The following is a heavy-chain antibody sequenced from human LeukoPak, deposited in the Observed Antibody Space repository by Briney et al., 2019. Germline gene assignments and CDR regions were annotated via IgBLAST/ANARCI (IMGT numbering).Heavy chain of an antibody. Sequence: GGSLRLSCADSGFTFSSSEMNWVRQAPGKGLEWVSYIGGSGSPIYYADSGKGRFNISRDNAKNSLYLQMNSLRAEDTAVYYCARGFISWNDPEFDYWGQGAVVTVSS. CDR2: IGGSGSPI. V-gene: IGHV3-48*03. CDR3: ARGFISWNDPEFDY. D-gene: IGHD1-1*01. J-gene: IGHJ4*02. CDR1: GFTFSSSE.